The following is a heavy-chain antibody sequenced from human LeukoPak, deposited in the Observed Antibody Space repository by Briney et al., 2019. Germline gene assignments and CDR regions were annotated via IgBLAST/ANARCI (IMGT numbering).Heavy chain of an antibody. CDR1: GGSISSYY. Sequence: SETLSLTCTVSGGSISSYYRSWIRQPAGKGLEWIGRIYSSGSTNYNPSLKSRVTMSVDTSKNQFSLKLSSVTAADTAVYYCARGSRITMIIVADDAFDIWGQGTMVTVSS. CDR3: ARGSRITMIIVADDAFDI. V-gene: IGHV4-4*07. D-gene: IGHD3-22*01. CDR2: IYSSGST. J-gene: IGHJ3*02.